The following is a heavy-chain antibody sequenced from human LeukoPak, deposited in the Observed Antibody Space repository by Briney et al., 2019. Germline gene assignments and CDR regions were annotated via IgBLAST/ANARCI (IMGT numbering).Heavy chain of an antibody. CDR3: TTSYMITFGGVIVGYY. CDR1: GFXXXDXX. Sequence: GFXXXDXXXXWVXXAPGKXXXXXGFXXXKAYGVTTEYAASVKGRFTISRDDSKNTLYLQMNSLKTEDTAVYYCTTSYMITFGGVIVGYYWGQGTLVTVSS. V-gene: IGHV3-49*04. D-gene: IGHD3-16*02. CDR2: XXXKAYGVTT. J-gene: IGHJ4*02.